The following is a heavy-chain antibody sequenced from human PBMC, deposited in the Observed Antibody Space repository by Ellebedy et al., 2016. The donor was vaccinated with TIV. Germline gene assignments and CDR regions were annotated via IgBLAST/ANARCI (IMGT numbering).Heavy chain of an antibody. D-gene: IGHD4-17*01. CDR2: VRFDGGND. Sequence: PGGSLRLSCAASGFTFSRFGMHWVRQAPGKGLEWLAFVRFDGGNDYYADSVQGRFTISRDNSKSTLFLQMNSLRTDDTAVYYCAKDDLGDYDLHFYFDHWGQGALVTVSS. CDR3: AKDDLGDYDLHFYFDH. CDR1: GFTFSRFG. J-gene: IGHJ4*02. V-gene: IGHV3-30*02.